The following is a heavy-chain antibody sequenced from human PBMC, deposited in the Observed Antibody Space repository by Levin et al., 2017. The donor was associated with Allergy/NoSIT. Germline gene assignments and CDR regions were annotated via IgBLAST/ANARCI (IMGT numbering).Heavy chain of an antibody. CDR1: GGSISSSNW. Sequence: SETLSLTCAVSGGSISSSNWWSWVRQPPGKGLEWIGEIYHSGSTNYNPSLKSRVTISVDKSKNQFSLKLSSVTAADTAVYYCARDRLWVKQQQYNWFDPWGQGTLVTVSS. J-gene: IGHJ5*02. V-gene: IGHV4-4*02. CDR3: ARDRLWVKQQQYNWFDP. D-gene: IGHD6-13*01. CDR2: IYHSGST.